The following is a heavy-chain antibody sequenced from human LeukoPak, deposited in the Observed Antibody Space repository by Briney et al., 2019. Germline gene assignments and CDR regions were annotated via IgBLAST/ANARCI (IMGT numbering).Heavy chain of an antibody. D-gene: IGHD1-14*01. Sequence: PGGSLRLSCAASGFTFSSYWMHWVRHAPGKGLEWVSLIYSGGSTYYADSVKGRFTISRDNSKNTLYLQMNSLRAEDTAVYYCARGYHGWAVYWGQGTLVTVSS. CDR3: ARGYHGWAVY. J-gene: IGHJ4*02. V-gene: IGHV3-53*01. CDR2: IYSGGST. CDR1: GFTFSSYW.